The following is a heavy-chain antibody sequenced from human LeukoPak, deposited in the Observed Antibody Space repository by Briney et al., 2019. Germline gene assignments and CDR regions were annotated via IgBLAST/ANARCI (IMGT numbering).Heavy chain of an antibody. J-gene: IGHJ6*03. CDR1: GFTFSSYS. V-gene: IGHV3-21*01. CDR2: ISSSSSYV. CDR3: AREGYYYYYYMAV. Sequence: GGSLRLSCAASGFTFSSYSMNWVRQAPGKGLEWVSSISSSSSYVYYADSVEGRFTISRDNAKNSLYLQMNSLRAEDTAVYYCAREGYYYYYYMAVWGKGTTVTVSS.